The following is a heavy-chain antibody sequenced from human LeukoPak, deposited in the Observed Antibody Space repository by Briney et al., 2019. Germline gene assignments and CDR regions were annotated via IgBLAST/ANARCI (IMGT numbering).Heavy chain of an antibody. J-gene: IGHJ4*02. CDR3: AGTGIAVAGSDY. V-gene: IGHV4-34*01. CDR2: INHSGST. Sequence: SETLSLTCAVYGGSFSGYYWSWIRQPPGKGLEWIGQINHSGSTNYNPSLKSRLTISVDTSKNQFSLKLSSVTAADTAVYYCAGTGIAVAGSDYWGQGTLVTVSS. D-gene: IGHD6-19*01. CDR1: GGSFSGYY.